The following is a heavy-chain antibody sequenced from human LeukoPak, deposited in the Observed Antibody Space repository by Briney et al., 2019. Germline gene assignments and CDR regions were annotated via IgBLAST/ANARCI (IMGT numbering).Heavy chain of an antibody. CDR3: ARDQGVTMIGPFDY. D-gene: IGHD3-22*01. Sequence: SVKVSCKASGGTFSSYAISWVRQAPGQRLEWMGRIIPILGIANYAQKFQGRVTITADKSTSTAYMELSSLRSEDTAVYYCARDQGVTMIGPFDYWGQGTLVTVSS. CDR2: IIPILGIA. CDR1: GGTFSSYA. V-gene: IGHV1-69*04. J-gene: IGHJ4*02.